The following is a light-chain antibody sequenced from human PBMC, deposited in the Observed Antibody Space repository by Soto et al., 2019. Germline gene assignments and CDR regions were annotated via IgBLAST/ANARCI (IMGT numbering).Light chain of an antibody. CDR1: QSLLHSNGYTY. V-gene: IGKV2-28*01. CDR2: LGS. J-gene: IGKJ2*01. Sequence: EIVMTQSPLSLPVTPGEPASISCRSSQSLLHSNGYTYLNWYLQKPGQSPQLLIYLGSNRASGVPDRFSGSGSGTDFTLKISRVEAEDVGVYYCMQALRPPHTFGQGTKLEIK. CDR3: MQALRPPHT.